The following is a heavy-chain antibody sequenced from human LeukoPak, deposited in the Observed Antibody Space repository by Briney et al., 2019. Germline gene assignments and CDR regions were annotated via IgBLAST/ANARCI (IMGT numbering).Heavy chain of an antibody. D-gene: IGHD6-19*01. CDR1: GGSISSGGYY. V-gene: IGHV4-31*03. CDR3: ARLIIAVAGSGYYYYGMDV. Sequence: KPSETLSLTCTVSGGSISSGGYYWSWIRQHPGKGLEWIGYIYYSGSTYYNPSLKSRVTISVDTSKNQFSLKLSSVTAADTAVYYCARLIIAVAGSGYYYYGMDVLGQGTTVTVSS. J-gene: IGHJ6*02. CDR2: IYYSGST.